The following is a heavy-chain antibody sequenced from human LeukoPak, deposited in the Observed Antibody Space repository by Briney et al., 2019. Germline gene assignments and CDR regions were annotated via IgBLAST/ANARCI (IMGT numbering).Heavy chain of an antibody. J-gene: IGHJ4*02. CDR1: GYTFTSYG. D-gene: IGHD3-3*01. CDR2: ISAYNGNT. CDR3: ARGRGETYYDFWSGSPNFDY. Sequence: ASVKVSCKASGYTFTSYGISWVRQAPGQGLEWMGWISAYNGNTNYAQKLQGRVTMTTDTSTSTAYMELRSLGSDDTAVYYYARGRGETYYDFWSGSPNFDYWGQGTLVTVSS. V-gene: IGHV1-18*01.